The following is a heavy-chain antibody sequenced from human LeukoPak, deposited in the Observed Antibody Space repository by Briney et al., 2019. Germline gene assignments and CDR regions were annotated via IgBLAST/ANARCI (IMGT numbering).Heavy chain of an antibody. D-gene: IGHD4-17*01. CDR1: GGSFSGYY. V-gene: IGHV4-34*01. J-gene: IGHJ3*02. CDR3: ASLWGDYGDYGAPDAFDI. Sequence: SETLSLTWAVYGGSFSGYYWSWIRQPPGKGLEWIGEINHSGSTNYNPSLKSRVTISVDTSKNQFSLKLSSVTAADTAVYYCASLWGDYGDYGAPDAFDIWGQGTMVTVSS. CDR2: INHSGST.